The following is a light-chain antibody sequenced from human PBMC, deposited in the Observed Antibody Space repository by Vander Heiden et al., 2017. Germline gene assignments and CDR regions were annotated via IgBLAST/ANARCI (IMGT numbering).Light chain of an antibody. Sequence: DIQMTQSPSSLSASVGDRVTITCRASQSISSYLNWYQQKPGKATKLLIYAASSLQSGVPSRFSGSGSETDFTLTISSLQPEDFATYYCQQSYSTPLTFGGGTKVEIK. V-gene: IGKV1-39*01. CDR1: QSISSY. CDR2: AAS. J-gene: IGKJ4*01. CDR3: QQSYSTPLT.